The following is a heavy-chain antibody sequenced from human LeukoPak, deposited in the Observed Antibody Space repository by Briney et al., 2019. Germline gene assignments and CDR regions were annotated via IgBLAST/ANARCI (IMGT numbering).Heavy chain of an antibody. J-gene: IGHJ4*02. CDR3: ARRYCSGGSCYRVFGPNYFDY. CDR1: GYSISSGYY. D-gene: IGHD2-15*01. Sequence: EPSETLSLTCTVSGYSISSGYYWGWIRQPPGKGLEWIGSIYHSGSTYYNPSLKSRVTISVDTSKNQFSLKLSSVTAADTAVYYCARRYCSGGSCYRVFGPNYFDYWGQGTLVTVSS. V-gene: IGHV4-38-2*02. CDR2: IYHSGST.